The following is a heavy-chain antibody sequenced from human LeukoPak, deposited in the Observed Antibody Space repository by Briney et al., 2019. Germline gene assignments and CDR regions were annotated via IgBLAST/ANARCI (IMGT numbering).Heavy chain of an antibody. Sequence: SETLSLTCTVSGGSISNYYWSWIRQPPGKGLEWIGYISYSGSTNYNPSLRSRVTISVDTSKNQFSLKLSSVTAADTAVYYCARGDSSGYYYGVFDYWGQGTLVTVSS. J-gene: IGHJ4*02. V-gene: IGHV4-59*01. CDR1: GGSISNYY. D-gene: IGHD3-22*01. CDR3: ARGDSSGYYYGVFDY. CDR2: ISYSGST.